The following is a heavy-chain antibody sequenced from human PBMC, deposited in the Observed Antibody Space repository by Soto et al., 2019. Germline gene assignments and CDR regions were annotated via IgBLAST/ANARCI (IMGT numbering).Heavy chain of an antibody. CDR3: ARHNYVFSGYYHYHYVMYV. D-gene: IGHD3-22*01. Sequence: PSETLSLTCAVYGGSGGSFSGYYWSWIRQPPGKGLEWIGEINHSGSTNYNPSLKSRVTISVDTSKNQFSLKLSSVTAADTAVYYCARHNYVFSGYYHYHYVMYVCGQGTTVTGSS. CDR2: INHSGST. CDR1: GGSGGSFSGYY. J-gene: IGHJ6*02. V-gene: IGHV4-34*01.